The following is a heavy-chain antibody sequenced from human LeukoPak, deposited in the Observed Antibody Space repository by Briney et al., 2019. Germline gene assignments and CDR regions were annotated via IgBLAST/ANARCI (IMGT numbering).Heavy chain of an antibody. V-gene: IGHV3-53*05. D-gene: IGHD3-9*01. Sequence: PGGSLRLSCAASGFTVSSNYMSWVRQAPGKGLEWVSVLYRGGYTYHADSVKGRFTISRDNSKNTLYLQMSSLRAEDTAVYYCVKEGLRYFDWLLDYWGQGTLVTVSS. J-gene: IGHJ4*02. CDR3: VKEGLRYFDWLLDY. CDR2: LYRGGYT. CDR1: GFTVSSNY.